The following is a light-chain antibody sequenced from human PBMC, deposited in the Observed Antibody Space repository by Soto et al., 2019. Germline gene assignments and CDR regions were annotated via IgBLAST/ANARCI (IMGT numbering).Light chain of an antibody. V-gene: IGLV1-44*01. J-gene: IGLJ1*01. Sequence: QSVLTQPPSASGTPGQRVTISCSGSSSNIGRNTVNWYQQFPGTAPKLLIYSNDQRPSGVPDRFSASKSGTSASLAISGLQSEDEADYYCAAWDDSLNGSGFGTGTK. CDR3: AAWDDSLNGSG. CDR2: SND. CDR1: SSNIGRNT.